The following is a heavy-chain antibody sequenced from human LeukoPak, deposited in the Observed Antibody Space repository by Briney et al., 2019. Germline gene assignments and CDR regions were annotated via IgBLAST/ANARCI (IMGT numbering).Heavy chain of an antibody. CDR2: IYHSGST. Sequence: PSGTLSLTCAVSGGSISSSNWWSWVRQPPGKGLEWIGEIYHSGSTNYNPSLKSRVTISVDKSKNQFSLKLSSVTAADTAVYYCARSQPSYYYGSGSYCLDYWGQGTLVTVSS. CDR1: GGSISSSNW. J-gene: IGHJ4*02. CDR3: ARSQPSYYYGSGSYCLDY. V-gene: IGHV4-4*02. D-gene: IGHD3-10*01.